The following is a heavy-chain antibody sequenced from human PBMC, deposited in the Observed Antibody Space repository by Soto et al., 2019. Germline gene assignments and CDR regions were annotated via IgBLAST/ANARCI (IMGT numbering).Heavy chain of an antibody. Sequence: GESLKISCKGSGYSFTSYWIGWVRQMPGKGLEWMGIIYPGDSDTRYSPSFQGQVTISADKSISTAYLQWSSLKASDTAMYYCARTYYDFWSGQHYYYYGMDVWGQGTTVTVPS. CDR2: IYPGDSDT. V-gene: IGHV5-51*01. J-gene: IGHJ6*02. D-gene: IGHD3-3*01. CDR1: GYSFTSYW. CDR3: ARTYYDFWSGQHYYYYGMDV.